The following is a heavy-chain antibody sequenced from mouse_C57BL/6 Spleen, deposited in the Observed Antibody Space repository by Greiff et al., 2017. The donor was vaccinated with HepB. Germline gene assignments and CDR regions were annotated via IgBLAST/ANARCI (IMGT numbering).Heavy chain of an antibody. CDR2: ISYDGSN. D-gene: IGHD4-1*01. CDR3: ARVGEDYFDY. Sequence: ESGPGLVKPSQSLSLTCSVTGYSITSGYYWNWIRQFPGNKLEWMGYISYDGSNNYNPSLKNRISITRDTSKNQFFLKLNSVTTEYTATYYCARVGEDYFDYWGQGTTLTVSS. CDR1: GYSITSGYY. J-gene: IGHJ2*01. V-gene: IGHV3-6*01.